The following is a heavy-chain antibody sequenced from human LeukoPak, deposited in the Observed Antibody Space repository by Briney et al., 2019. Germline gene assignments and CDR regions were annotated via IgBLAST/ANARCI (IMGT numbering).Heavy chain of an antibody. V-gene: IGHV4-59*08. CDR3: AGYDVSPSKYLDS. D-gene: IGHD3-3*01. CDR1: GGSISGYY. J-gene: IGHJ4*02. CDR2: IYYSGST. Sequence: PSETLSLTCTVSGGSISGYYWSWIRQPPGKGLEWIGWIYYSGSTSYNPSLKSRVTISVDKSNNQFSLNLNSVTAADTAVYYCAGYDVSPSKYLDSWGQGTLVTVPS.